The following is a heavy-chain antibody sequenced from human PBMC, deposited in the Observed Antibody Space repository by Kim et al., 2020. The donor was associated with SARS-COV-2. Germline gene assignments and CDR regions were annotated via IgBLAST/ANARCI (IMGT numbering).Heavy chain of an antibody. D-gene: IGHD6-13*01. V-gene: IGHV4-59*08. Sequence: SETLSLTCTVSGGSISSYYWSWIRQPPGKGLEWIGYIYYSGSTNYNPSLKSRVTISVDTSKNQFSLKLSSVTAADTAVYYCARPVYSSSWYGEYWYFDLWGRGTLVTVSS. CDR1: GGSISSYY. J-gene: IGHJ2*01. CDR3: ARPVYSSSWYGEYWYFDL. CDR2: IYYSGST.